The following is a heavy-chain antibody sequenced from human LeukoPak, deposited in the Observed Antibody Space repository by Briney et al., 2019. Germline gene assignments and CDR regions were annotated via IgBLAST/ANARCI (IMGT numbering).Heavy chain of an antibody. V-gene: IGHV4-4*09. CDR2: IDPTVLT. D-gene: IGHD1-14*01. CDR3: ARRSPYHGNPYFDY. Sequence: SETLSLTSTVSGGSISGQYWSWIRQSPGKGLEWIGYIDPTVLTSYNPSLNRRVTISEESSKKQFSLKVRSVTTDDTALYCCARRSPYHGNPYFDYLRQATLVTDCS. J-gene: IGHJ4*02. CDR1: GGSISGQY.